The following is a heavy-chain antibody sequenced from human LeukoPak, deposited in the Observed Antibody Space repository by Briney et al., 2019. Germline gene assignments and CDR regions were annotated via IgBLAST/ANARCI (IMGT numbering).Heavy chain of an antibody. Sequence: ASVKVSCKASGYTFTSYDINWVRQATGQGLGWMGWMNPNSGNTGYAQKFQGRVTMTRNTAISTAYMEVSSLRSEDTAVYYCARGGYSYGSLVFSYNYYGLDVWGQGTTVTVSS. D-gene: IGHD5-18*01. V-gene: IGHV1-8*01. CDR3: ARGGYSYGSLVFSYNYYGLDV. CDR2: MNPNSGNT. CDR1: GYTFTSYD. J-gene: IGHJ6*02.